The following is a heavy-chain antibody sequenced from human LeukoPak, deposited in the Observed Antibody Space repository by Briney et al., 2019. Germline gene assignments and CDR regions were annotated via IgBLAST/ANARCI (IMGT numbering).Heavy chain of an antibody. D-gene: IGHD3-22*01. CDR1: GFTFDDYA. CDR3: AKVLGYYDSSGYYQEGGFDY. J-gene: IGHJ4*02. CDR2: ISGDGGST. V-gene: IGHV3-43*02. Sequence: HPGGSLRLSCAASGFTFDDYAMHWVRQAPGKGLEWVSLISGDGGSTYYADSVKGRFTISRDNSKNSLYPQMNSLRTEDTALYYCAKVLGYYDSSGYYQEGGFDYWGQGTLVTVSS.